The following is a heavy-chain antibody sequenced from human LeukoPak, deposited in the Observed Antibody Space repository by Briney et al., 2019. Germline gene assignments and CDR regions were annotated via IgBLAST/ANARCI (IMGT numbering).Heavy chain of an antibody. Sequence: GGSLRLSCAASGFTFKSYTMHWVRQAPGRGLEWVAVISYDGSHEFYADSVEGRFSISRDNSKNTLFLQINSLKTEDTAVYFCARAGALLEHIEVVTLDCWGQGTLVTVSS. CDR3: ARAGALLEHIEVVTLDC. J-gene: IGHJ4*02. V-gene: IGHV3-30*04. CDR1: GFTFKSYT. CDR2: ISYDGSHE. D-gene: IGHD2-21*02.